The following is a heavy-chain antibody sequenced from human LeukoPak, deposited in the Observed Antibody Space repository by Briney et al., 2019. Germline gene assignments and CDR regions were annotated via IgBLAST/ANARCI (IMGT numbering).Heavy chain of an antibody. CDR2: ISSSGSTI. V-gene: IGHV3-48*03. CDR1: GFTFSSYE. J-gene: IGHJ4*02. CDR3: ARDVQPFDY. D-gene: IGHD1-1*01. Sequence: GGSLRLSCAASGFTFSSYEMNWVRQAPGKGLEWVSYISSSGSTIYYADSVKGRFTISRDNAKNSLYLQMNILRAEDTAGYYGARDVQPFDYWGQGTLVTVSS.